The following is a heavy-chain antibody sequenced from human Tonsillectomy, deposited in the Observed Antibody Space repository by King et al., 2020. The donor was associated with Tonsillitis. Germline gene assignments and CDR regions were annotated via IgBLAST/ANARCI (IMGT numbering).Heavy chain of an antibody. CDR3: ARQGGDYLYFDY. D-gene: IGHD4-17*01. V-gene: IGHV4-59*08. CDR2: IYDSGST. CDR1: GGSISSYY. Sequence: VQLQESGPGLVKPSETLSLTCTVSGGSISSYYWSWIRQTPGKGLEWIGSIYDSGSTNCNPSLKSRVIISVDTSKNQFSLKLSSVTAADTAVYYCARQGGDYLYFDYWGQGTLVPVSS. J-gene: IGHJ4*02.